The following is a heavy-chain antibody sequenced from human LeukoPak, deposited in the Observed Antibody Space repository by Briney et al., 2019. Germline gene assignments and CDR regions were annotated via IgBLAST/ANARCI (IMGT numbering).Heavy chain of an antibody. Sequence: PSETLSLTCAVYGGSFSGYYWSWIRQPPGKGLEWIGEINDSGNTNCNPSLKSRVTTSVDTSKSQFSLRLSSVSAADTAVYYCARDLGLGYPDYWGQGTLVTVSS. CDR2: INDSGNT. J-gene: IGHJ4*02. D-gene: IGHD3/OR15-3a*01. V-gene: IGHV4-34*01. CDR1: GGSFSGYY. CDR3: ARDLGLGYPDY.